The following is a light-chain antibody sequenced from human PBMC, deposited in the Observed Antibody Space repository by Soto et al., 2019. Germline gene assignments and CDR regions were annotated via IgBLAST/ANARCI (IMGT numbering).Light chain of an antibody. CDR1: SSDVGAYDY. CDR3: CSYAGSYTQV. V-gene: IGLV2-11*01. Sequence: QSALTQPASVSGSPGQSITISCTGTSSDVGAYDYVSWYQQHPDKAPKLMIYDVTKRPSGVPDRFSGSKSGNTASLTISGLQAEDEADYYCCSYAGSYTQVFGGGTKLTVL. CDR2: DVT. J-gene: IGLJ3*02.